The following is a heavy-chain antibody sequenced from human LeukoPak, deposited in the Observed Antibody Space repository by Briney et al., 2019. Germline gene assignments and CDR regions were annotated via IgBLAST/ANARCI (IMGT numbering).Heavy chain of an antibody. CDR2: VSGGGGST. CDR1: GFTFSSYA. J-gene: IGHJ4*02. Sequence: QAGGSLRLSCAAYGFTFSSYAMRWVRQAPGKGLEWVLSVSGGGGSTYYADSVECPFTISSPNTKYTLYLQMNSLRAEDTAVYYCAKPRAVGVNAFFDYWGQGTLVTVSS. CDR3: AKPRAVGVNAFFDY. V-gene: IGHV3-23*01.